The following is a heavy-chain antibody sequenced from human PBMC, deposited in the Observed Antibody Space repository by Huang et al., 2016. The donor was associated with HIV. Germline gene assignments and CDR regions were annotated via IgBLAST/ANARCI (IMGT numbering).Heavy chain of an antibody. J-gene: IGHJ4*02. CDR2: IYYSGIT. CDR1: SGSISSHY. V-gene: IGHV4-59*11. D-gene: IGHD6-13*01. Sequence: QVQLQGSGPGLVKPSETLSLTCTVSSGSISSHYWSWIRQPPGKGLEWIGGIYYSGITNDNPSHKSRITLSLDTSKKPFCLKLSSVTAADTAVFYCARADPAATIIKFDYWGQGTLVTVSS. CDR3: ARADPAATIIKFDY.